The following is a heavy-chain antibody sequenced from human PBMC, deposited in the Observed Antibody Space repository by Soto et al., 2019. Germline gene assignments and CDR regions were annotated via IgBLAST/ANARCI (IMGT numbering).Heavy chain of an antibody. V-gene: IGHV4-4*07. CDR1: GGSISSYY. Sequence: QVKLLESGPGLSKPSETLSLTCSVSGGSISSYYWNWILQSAGKGLEWIGRIYSSGRTNYDPSLQSRVTMSVDTSKRQFSLKLSSVTAADTAVYYCARGAAAGVDYGMDAWCQGTTVTVSS. D-gene: IGHD6-13*01. CDR2: IYSSGRT. J-gene: IGHJ6*02. CDR3: ARGAAAGVDYGMDA.